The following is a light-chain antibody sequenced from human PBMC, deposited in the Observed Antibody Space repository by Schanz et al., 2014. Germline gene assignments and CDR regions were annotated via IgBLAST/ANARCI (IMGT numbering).Light chain of an antibody. CDR2: DAS. Sequence: DIQMTQSPSTLSASVGDRVTITCRASQSISSWLAWYQQKPGKAPKVLIYDASSLESGVPSRFSGSGSGTDFTLTISSLQPDDFATYYCQQYNSYPCTFGQGTKLEIK. J-gene: IGKJ2*02. CDR1: QSISSW. V-gene: IGKV1-5*01. CDR3: QQYNSYPCT.